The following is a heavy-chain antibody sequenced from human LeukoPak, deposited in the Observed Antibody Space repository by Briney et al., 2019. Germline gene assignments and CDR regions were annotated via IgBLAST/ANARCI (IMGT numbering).Heavy chain of an antibody. CDR1: GFTFSSYS. CDR3: ARDGGAAAGANAFDI. V-gene: IGHV3-21*01. CDR2: ISSSSSYI. Sequence: GGSLTLSCAASGFTFSSYSMNWVRQAPGKGLEWVSTISSSSSYIYYADSVKGRFTISRDNAKNSLYLQMNSLRAEDTAVYYCARDGGAAAGANAFDIWGQGTMVTVSS. D-gene: IGHD6-13*01. J-gene: IGHJ3*02.